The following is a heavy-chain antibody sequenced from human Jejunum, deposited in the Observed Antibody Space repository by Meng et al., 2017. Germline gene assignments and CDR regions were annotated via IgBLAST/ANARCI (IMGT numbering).Heavy chain of an antibody. V-gene: IGHV4-4*02. J-gene: IGHJ4*02. Sequence: GWVPGVVNGSGKQSLMGGFSGEFHSSSVRGTWVRQAPGGGLEWMGEVWDSGATFFNSSLESRLTISIATSNNRFSLELSSETVADTAVYYCARGVLERYFDYWGQGALVTVSS. D-gene: IGHD3-10*01. CDR3: ARGVLERYFDY. CDR2: VWDSGAT. CDR1: GEFHSSSVR.